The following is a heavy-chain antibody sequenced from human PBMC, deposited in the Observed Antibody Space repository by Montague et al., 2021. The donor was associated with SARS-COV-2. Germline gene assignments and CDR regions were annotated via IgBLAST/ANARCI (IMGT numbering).Heavy chain of an antibody. Sequence: SETLSLTCAVSGGSFSGFYWSWVRQSPGEGLEWIGEINQSGSINYNPSLKSRVTILVDTSKNQFSLKLTSVTAADTAVYYCARLGEGVVPAPILGVGPYYSYFNMDVWGKGATVTVSS. V-gene: IGHV4-34*01. CDR1: GGSFSGFY. J-gene: IGHJ6*03. CDR2: INQSGSI. D-gene: IGHD2-2*02. CDR3: ARLGEGVVPAPILGVGPYYSYFNMDV.